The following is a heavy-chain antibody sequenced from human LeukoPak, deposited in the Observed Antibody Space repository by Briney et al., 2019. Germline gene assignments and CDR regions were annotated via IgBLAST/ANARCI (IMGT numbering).Heavy chain of an antibody. J-gene: IGHJ4*02. Sequence: GGSLRLSCAASGLTFSNYAMSWVRQAPGKGLEWVSAISSSGGSTYYADSVKGRFTISRDNSKNTLYLQMNSLRADDTAVYYCAKGEGDTAQGLVGYWGQGTLVTVSS. CDR2: ISSSGGST. V-gene: IGHV3-23*01. CDR3: AKGEGDTAQGLVGY. CDR1: GLTFSNYA. D-gene: IGHD5-18*01.